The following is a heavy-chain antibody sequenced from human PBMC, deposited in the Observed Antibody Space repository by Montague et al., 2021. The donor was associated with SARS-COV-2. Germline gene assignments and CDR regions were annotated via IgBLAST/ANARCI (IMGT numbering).Heavy chain of an antibody. D-gene: IGHD2-15*01. CDR2: IYFSGSS. CDR1: GGSVSSRGYY. CDR3: ARHRRRGLVVAAPNWFDP. Sequence: SDTLSLTCTVSGGSVSSRGYYWGWIRQPPGKGLEWIGSIYFSGSSYYNPSLKSRVSISVDTSKNQFSLRLSSVTSADTAVYYCARHRRRGLVVAAPNWFDPWGQGTLVTVSS. V-gene: IGHV4-39*01. J-gene: IGHJ5*02.